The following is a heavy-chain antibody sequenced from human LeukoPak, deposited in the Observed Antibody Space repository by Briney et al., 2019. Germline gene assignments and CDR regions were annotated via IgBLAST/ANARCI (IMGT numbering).Heavy chain of an antibody. D-gene: IGHD4-17*01. V-gene: IGHV3-30*02. CDR1: GFLFSKNG. J-gene: IGHJ5*02. Sequence: GGSLRLSCAASGFLFSKNGMHWVRQAPGKGLEGVAFIRHDESKENYADSVKGRFTISRDNSKSTLSLQMNSLRVDDTAVYYCAKFSYGDYVAWGPGTLVTVSS. CDR2: IRHDESKE. CDR3: AKFSYGDYVA.